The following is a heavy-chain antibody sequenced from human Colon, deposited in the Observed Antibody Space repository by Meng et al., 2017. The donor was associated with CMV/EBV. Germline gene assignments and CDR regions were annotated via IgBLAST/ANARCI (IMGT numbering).Heavy chain of an antibody. Sequence: PQDPGPGAVKPSETPSPNCTVSGDSISGRSYYWGWVPQPPGKGLGWISSIYYTWNDYHHPSLKGRVTISIDTANNQFPLRLNSVTAADTALYYCARMALHWYFDLWGRGTLVTVSS. V-gene: IGHV4-39*06. CDR1: GDSISGRSYY. J-gene: IGHJ2*01. CDR2: IYYTWND. CDR3: ARMALHWYFDL. D-gene: IGHD5-24*01.